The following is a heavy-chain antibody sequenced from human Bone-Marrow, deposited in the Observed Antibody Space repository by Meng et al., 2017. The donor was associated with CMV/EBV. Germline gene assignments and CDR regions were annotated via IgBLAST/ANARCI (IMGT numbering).Heavy chain of an antibody. Sequence: SVKVSCKASGGTFSSYAISWVRQAPGQALEWMGGIIPIFGTANYAQKFQGRVTITTDESTSTAYMELRSLRSDDTAVYYCARAARYYYGMDVWGQGTTVTVSS. CDR3: ARAARYYYGMDV. V-gene: IGHV1-69*05. CDR2: IIPIFGTA. J-gene: IGHJ6*02. CDR1: GGTFSSYA.